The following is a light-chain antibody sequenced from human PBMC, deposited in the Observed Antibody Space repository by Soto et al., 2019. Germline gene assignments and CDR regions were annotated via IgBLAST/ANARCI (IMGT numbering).Light chain of an antibody. J-gene: IGKJ1*01. CDR1: QSESSSY. V-gene: IGKV3-20*01. CDR3: QQYDSTLWT. CDR2: GAS. Sequence: LRHSSDTLSFSPGDIVTLSCRLRQSESSSYLAGYQQKPGQAPRLLIYGASSRATGIPDRFSGSGSGTDFTLTISRVEPEDVVVYYCQQYDSTLWTFGQGTKVDIK.